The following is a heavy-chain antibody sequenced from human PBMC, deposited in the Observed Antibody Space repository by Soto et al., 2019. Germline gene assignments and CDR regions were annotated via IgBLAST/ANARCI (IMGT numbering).Heavy chain of an antibody. J-gene: IGHJ4*02. CDR2: ISGDGGNI. D-gene: IGHD3-10*01. CDR3: VKERYGSGSYPYFDY. CDR1: GFTFSTYA. Sequence: PGGSLRLSCAASGFTFSTYAMTWVRQSPGKGLEWVSAISGDGGNIDYVDSVKGRFIISRDNSKNTLYLQMDSLRAEDTATYYCVKERYGSGSYPYFDYWGQGTPVTVSS. V-gene: IGHV3-23*01.